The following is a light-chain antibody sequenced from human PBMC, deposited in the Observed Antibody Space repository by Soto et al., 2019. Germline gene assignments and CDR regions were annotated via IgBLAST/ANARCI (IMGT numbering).Light chain of an antibody. Sequence: QSALTQPASVSGSPGQSITISCTGTYSDVGAYSYVSWYQHHPGKAPRLIIHDVTDRPSGVSDRFSGSKSGDTASLTISGLLAEDEAHYYCSSYTTSSRVVFGGGTKLTVL. CDR2: DVT. J-gene: IGLJ2*01. CDR3: SSYTTSSRVV. V-gene: IGLV2-14*03. CDR1: YSDVGAYSY.